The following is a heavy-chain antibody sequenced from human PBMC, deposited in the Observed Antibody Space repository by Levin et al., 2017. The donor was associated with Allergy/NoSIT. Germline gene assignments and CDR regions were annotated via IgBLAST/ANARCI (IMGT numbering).Heavy chain of an antibody. Sequence: SGPTLVKPTQTLTLTCTFSGFSLTTSAMCVSWIRQPPGKALEWLARIDWDDDKYYSTSLKTRLSISKDTSKNQVVLTMTNMDPVATATYYCARSSPGGFSYGHHFDYWGQGTLVAVSS. CDR3: ARSSPGGFSYGHHFDY. J-gene: IGHJ4*02. CDR1: GFSLTTSAMC. V-gene: IGHV2-70*11. D-gene: IGHD5-18*01. CDR2: IDWDDDK.